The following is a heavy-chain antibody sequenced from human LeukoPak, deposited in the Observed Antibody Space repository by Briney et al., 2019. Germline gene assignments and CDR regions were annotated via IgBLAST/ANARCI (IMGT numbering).Heavy chain of an antibody. D-gene: IGHD7-27*01. CDR1: GGSIGSGGYY. CDR2: IYDSGGT. V-gene: IGHV4-31*03. CDR3: ARGVGRTGDRTKILFDY. J-gene: IGHJ4*02. Sequence: PSETLSLTCTVSGGSIGSGGYYWTWIRQHPGKGLEWIGYIYDSGGTNYNPSLKSRAIISVDTSKNQFSLNLSSVTAADTAVYYCARGVGRTGDRTKILFDYWGQGTLVTVSS.